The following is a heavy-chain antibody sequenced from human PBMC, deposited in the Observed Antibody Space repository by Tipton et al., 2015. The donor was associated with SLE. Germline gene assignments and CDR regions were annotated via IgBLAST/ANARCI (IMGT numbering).Heavy chain of an antibody. V-gene: IGHV3-53*01. D-gene: IGHD2-21*01. CDR2: LYGAVTTVNT. Sequence: QLVQSGGGLVQPGGSLRLSCAASGFTVRTSYISWVRQAPGKGLEWVSVLYGAVTTVNTYYADSVKGRFTISRDNSKNTLYLQMNILRAEDTAVYYCGKETGTIVVADYWGQGTLVTVSS. CDR1: GFTVRTSY. J-gene: IGHJ4*02. CDR3: GKETGTIVVADY.